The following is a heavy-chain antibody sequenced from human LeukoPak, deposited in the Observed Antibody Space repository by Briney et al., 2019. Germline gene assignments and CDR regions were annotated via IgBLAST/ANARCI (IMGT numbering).Heavy chain of an antibody. CDR1: GGFISSYY. J-gene: IGHJ3*02. CDR3: ARVSSSSLDI. V-gene: IGHV4-59*01. D-gene: IGHD6-13*01. CDR2: IYYSGST. Sequence: PSETLSLTCTVSGGFISSYYWSWIRHPPGKGLEYIGYIYYSGSTNYNPSLKSRVTMSVDTSKNQFSLKLRSVTTADTAVYYCARVSSSSLDIWGQGTMVTVSS.